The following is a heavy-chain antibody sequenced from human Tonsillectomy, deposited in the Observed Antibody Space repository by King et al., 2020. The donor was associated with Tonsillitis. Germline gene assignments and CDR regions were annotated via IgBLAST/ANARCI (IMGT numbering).Heavy chain of an antibody. D-gene: IGHD2-2*03. CDR2: ISYDGSSK. Sequence: VQLVESGGGVVQPGRSLRLSCAASGFTFSSYAMHWVRQAPGKGLEWVAVISYDGSSKYYADSVKGRFTISRDNSKNTLYVQMNSLRAEDTAVYYCARDRLDMVVAPATLCDYYYYAIDVWGQGTTVIVSS. CDR3: ARDRLDMVVAPATLCDYYYYAIDV. V-gene: IGHV3-30*04. CDR1: GFTFSSYA. J-gene: IGHJ6*02.